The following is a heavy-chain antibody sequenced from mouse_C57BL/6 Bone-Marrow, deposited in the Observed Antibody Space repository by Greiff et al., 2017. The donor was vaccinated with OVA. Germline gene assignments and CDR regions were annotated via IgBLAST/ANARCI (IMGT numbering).Heavy chain of an antibody. V-gene: IGHV1-81*01. Sequence: VQLQQSGAELARPGASVKLSCKASGYTFTSYGISWVKQRTGQGLEWIGEIYPRSGNTYYNEKFKGKATLTADKSSSTAYMELRSLTSEDSAVNFSESPSYGYDRDLTYWGQGTLVTVAA. CDR2: IYPRSGNT. CDR1: GYTFTSYG. D-gene: IGHD2-2*01. J-gene: IGHJ3*01. CDR3: ESPSYGYDRDLTY.